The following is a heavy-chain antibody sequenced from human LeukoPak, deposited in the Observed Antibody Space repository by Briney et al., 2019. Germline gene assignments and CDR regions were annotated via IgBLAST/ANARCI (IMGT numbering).Heavy chain of an antibody. J-gene: IGHJ4*02. CDR2: ISYDGSNK. V-gene: IGHV3-30*04. Sequence: GGSLRLSCAASGFTFSSYAMHWVRQAPGKGLEWVAVISYDGSNKYYADSVKGRFTISRDNSKNTLYLQMNSLRAEDTAVYYCATAPYSGSYYAYWGQGTLVTVSS. D-gene: IGHD1-26*01. CDR3: ATAPYSGSYYAY. CDR1: GFTFSSYA.